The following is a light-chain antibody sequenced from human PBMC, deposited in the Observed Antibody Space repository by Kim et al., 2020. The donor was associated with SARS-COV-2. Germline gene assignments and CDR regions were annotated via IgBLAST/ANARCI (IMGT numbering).Light chain of an antibody. CDR3: QQYNNYPNT. V-gene: IGKV1-5*03. CDR2: KAS. Sequence: DIQMTQSPSTLSASVGDRVTITCRASQSISSLLAWYEQKAGKAPKLLIYKASSLESGVPSRFSGSGSGTEFTLTISSLQPDDFATYYCQQYNNYPNTFGQGTKLEI. CDR1: QSISSL. J-gene: IGKJ2*01.